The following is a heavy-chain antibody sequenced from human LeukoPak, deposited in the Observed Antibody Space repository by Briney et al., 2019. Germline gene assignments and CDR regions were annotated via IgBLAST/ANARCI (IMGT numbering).Heavy chain of an antibody. J-gene: IGHJ2*01. D-gene: IGHD6-19*01. Sequence: ASVKVSCKASGGTFSSYAISWVRQAPGQGLEWMGGIIPIFGTANYAQKFQGRVTITADKSTSTAYMELSSLRSEDTAVYYCAREELAVAGSYWYFDLWGRGTLVTVSS. CDR1: GGTFSSYA. CDR2: IIPIFGTA. V-gene: IGHV1-69*06. CDR3: AREELAVAGSYWYFDL.